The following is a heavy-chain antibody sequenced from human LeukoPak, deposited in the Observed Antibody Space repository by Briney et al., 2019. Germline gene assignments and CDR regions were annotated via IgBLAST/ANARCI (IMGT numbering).Heavy chain of an antibody. CDR2: MNPNSGNT. V-gene: IGHV1-8*01. CDR3: ARGKRTRVVVAATIDRYYYYYMDV. J-gene: IGHJ6*03. Sequence: AASVKVSCKASGYTFTSYDINWVRQATGQGLEWMGWMNPNSGNTGYAQKFQGRVTMTRNTSISTAYMELSSLRSEDTAVYYCARGKRTRVVVAATIDRYYYYYMDVRGKGTTVTVSS. CDR1: GYTFTSYD. D-gene: IGHD2-15*01.